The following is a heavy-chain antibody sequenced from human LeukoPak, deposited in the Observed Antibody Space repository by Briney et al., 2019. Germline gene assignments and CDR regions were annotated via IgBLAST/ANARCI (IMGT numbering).Heavy chain of an antibody. CDR1: GFTFSSRDW. V-gene: IGHV3-7*01. CDR3: AKDGDWAFDH. CDR2: IKQDGSEK. Sequence: GGSLRLSCVASGFTFSSRDWMTWVRQAPGKGLEWVANIKQDGSEKNYVDSVKGRFTISRDNAKNSVDLQMNSLRVEDTAVYYCAKDGDWAFDHWAQGTLVSVSS. J-gene: IGHJ4*02. D-gene: IGHD2-21*02.